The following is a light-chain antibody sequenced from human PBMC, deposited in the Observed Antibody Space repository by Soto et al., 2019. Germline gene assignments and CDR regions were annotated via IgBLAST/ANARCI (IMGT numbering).Light chain of an antibody. V-gene: IGKV1-5*01. CDR2: DAS. CDR1: QNIRNL. Sequence: DIQLTQSPSTLSAAVRESFTITCRASQNIRNLLAWYQQKPGKAPKPLIYDASTLKTGVPSRFSGSGSGSEFNFTITGLQPDDFATYFCQQYNTYATFGQGTRLEIK. CDR3: QQYNTYAT. J-gene: IGKJ5*01.